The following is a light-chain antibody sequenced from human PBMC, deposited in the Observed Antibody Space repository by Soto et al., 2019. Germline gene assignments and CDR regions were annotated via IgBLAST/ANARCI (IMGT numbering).Light chain of an antibody. Sequence: EIVLTQSPGTLSLSPGERATLSCRASQYISSSYLAWYQQKPGQAPRLLIYGASSRATGIPDRFSGSGSGTDFPLTISRLEPEDFAVYYCHQYAASPPRTFGQGTKVEIK. CDR2: GAS. J-gene: IGKJ1*01. V-gene: IGKV3-20*01. CDR1: QYISSSY. CDR3: HQYAASPPRT.